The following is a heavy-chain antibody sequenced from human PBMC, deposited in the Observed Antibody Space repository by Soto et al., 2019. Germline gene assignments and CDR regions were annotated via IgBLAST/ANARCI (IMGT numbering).Heavy chain of an antibody. D-gene: IGHD6-19*01. V-gene: IGHV3-11*06. CDR3: ARDPRLYSSGLYPDY. CDR2: ISSSSSYT. CDR1: GFTFSDYY. J-gene: IGHJ4*02. Sequence: QVQLVESGGGLVKPVGSLRLSCAASGFTFSDYYMSWIRQAPGKGLEWVSYISSSSSYTNYADSVKGRFTISRDNAKNSLYLQMNSLRAEDTAVYYCARDPRLYSSGLYPDYWGQGTLVTVSS.